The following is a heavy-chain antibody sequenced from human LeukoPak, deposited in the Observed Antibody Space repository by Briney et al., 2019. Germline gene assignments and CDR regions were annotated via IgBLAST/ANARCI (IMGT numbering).Heavy chain of an antibody. J-gene: IGHJ5*02. CDR1: GYTFTSYD. CDR2: MNPNSGNT. Sequence: ASVKVSCKASGYTFTSYDINWVRQATGQGLEWMGWMNPNSGNTGYAQKFQGRVTTTRNTSISTAYMELSSLRSEDTAVYYCARGRPSGYYFRFDPWGQGTLVTVSS. D-gene: IGHD3-3*01. V-gene: IGHV1-8*01. CDR3: ARGRPSGYYFRFDP.